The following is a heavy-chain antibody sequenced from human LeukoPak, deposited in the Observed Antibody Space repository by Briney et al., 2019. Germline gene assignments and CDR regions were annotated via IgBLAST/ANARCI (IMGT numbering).Heavy chain of an antibody. CDR3: ARDRQLYCSGGSCYSVHYYYGMDV. D-gene: IGHD2-15*01. Sequence: ASVKVSCKASGYTFTSYGISWVRQAPGQGLEWMGWISAYNGNTNYAQKLQGRVTMTTDTSTSTAYMELRSLRSDDTAVYYCARDRQLYCSGGSCYSVHYYYGMDVWGQGTTVTVSS. J-gene: IGHJ6*02. CDR2: ISAYNGNT. V-gene: IGHV1-18*01. CDR1: GYTFTSYG.